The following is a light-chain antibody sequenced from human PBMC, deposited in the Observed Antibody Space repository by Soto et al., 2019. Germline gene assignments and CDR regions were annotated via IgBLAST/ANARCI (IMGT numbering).Light chain of an antibody. J-gene: IGKJ4*01. CDR3: HQYGSSPPT. V-gene: IGKV3-20*01. CDR1: QSVRNSY. Sequence: EIVLTQSPGTLSLSPGERATLSCRASQSVRNSYLAWYQQKPGQAPRLLISGASSRATDIPDRFSGSGSGTDFTLTISRLEPEDFAVYHCHQYGSSPPTFGGGTKVETK. CDR2: GAS.